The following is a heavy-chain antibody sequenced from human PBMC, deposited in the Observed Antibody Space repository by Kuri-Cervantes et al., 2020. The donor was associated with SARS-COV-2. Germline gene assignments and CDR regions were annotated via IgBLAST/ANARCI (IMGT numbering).Heavy chain of an antibody. D-gene: IGHD6-19*01. J-gene: IGHJ5*01. CDR3: ARVESNSGWDMISGPPGWFDF. CDR1: GYGFTGYY. V-gene: IGHV1-2*02. CDR2: IKPNSGGT. Sequence: ASVKVSCKASGYGFTGYYVHWVRQAPGQGLEWMGWIKPNSGGTNYAQKFQGRVTMTRDTSISTVYMELRRLRSDDTAMYYCARVESNSGWDMISGPPGWFDFWGQGTLVTVSS.